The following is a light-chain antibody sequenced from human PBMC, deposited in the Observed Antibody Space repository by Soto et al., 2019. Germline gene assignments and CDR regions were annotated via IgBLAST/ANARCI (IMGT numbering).Light chain of an antibody. J-gene: IGKJ5*01. Sequence: EVGLSQSPCTLSLSTGERATLSCRASQSVSSSYLAWYQQKPGQAPRLLIYGASSRATGIPDRLSGSGSGTDFTLTISRLEPEDFAVYYCQQYGSSPITFGQGTLLEI. V-gene: IGKV3-20*01. CDR1: QSVSSSY. CDR2: GAS. CDR3: QQYGSSPIT.